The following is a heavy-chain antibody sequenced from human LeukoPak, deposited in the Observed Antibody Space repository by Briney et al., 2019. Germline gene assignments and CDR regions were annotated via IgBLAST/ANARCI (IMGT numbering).Heavy chain of an antibody. J-gene: IGHJ4*02. D-gene: IGHD4-17*01. Sequence: PGGSLRLSCAASGFTFDDYGMSWVRRAPGKGLEWVSVINWNGGSTGYADSVKGRFTISRDNSKNTLYLQMNSLRAEDTAVYYCAADLYRTVTTSDYWGQGTLVTVSS. CDR1: GFTFDDYG. CDR2: INWNGGST. V-gene: IGHV3-20*04. CDR3: AADLYRTVTTSDY.